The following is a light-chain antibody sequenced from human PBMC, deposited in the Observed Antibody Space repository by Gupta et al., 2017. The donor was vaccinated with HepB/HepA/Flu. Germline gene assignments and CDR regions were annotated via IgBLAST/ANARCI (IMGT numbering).Light chain of an antibody. CDR1: QSLLHSNGYNY. CDR3: RETVQNPPYT. Sequence: DIVMTQSPLSLPVTPGEAASISCRSSQSLLHSNGYNYLDWYLQKPGQSPQLLIYLGSTRGAGGPERLSGSGLGRDFTLKISRGEGEDVGVYYCRETVQNPPYTFGQGTKVEIK. CDR2: LGS. V-gene: IGKV2-28*01. J-gene: IGKJ2*01.